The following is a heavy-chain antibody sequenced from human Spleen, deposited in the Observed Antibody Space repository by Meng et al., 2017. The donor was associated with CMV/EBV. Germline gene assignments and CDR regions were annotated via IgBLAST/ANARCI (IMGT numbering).Heavy chain of an antibody. CDR2: ISGSGGST. CDR3: ASYYSLYYGMDV. D-gene: IGHD2/OR15-2a*01. CDR1: GFTFRSYA. V-gene: IGHV3-23*01. Sequence: GGSLRLSCAASGFTFRSYAMSWVRQAPGKGLEWVSAISGSGGSTYYADSGKGRFTISRDNSKNTLYLQMNSLRAEDTALYYCASYYSLYYGMDVWGQGTTVTVSS. J-gene: IGHJ6*02.